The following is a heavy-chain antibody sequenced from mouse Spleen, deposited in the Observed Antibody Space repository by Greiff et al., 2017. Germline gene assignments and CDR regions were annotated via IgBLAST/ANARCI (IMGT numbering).Heavy chain of an antibody. V-gene: IGHV1-69*01. D-gene: IGHD2-1*01. Sequence: QVQLQQSGAELVMPGASVKLSCKASGYTFTSYWMHWVKQRPGQGLEWIGEIDPSDSYTNYNQKFKGKATLTVDKSSSTAYMQLSSLTSEDSAVYYCAIYGNYVLDYWGQGTTLTVSS. J-gene: IGHJ2*01. CDR2: IDPSDSYT. CDR1: GYTFTSYW. CDR3: AIYGNYVLDY.